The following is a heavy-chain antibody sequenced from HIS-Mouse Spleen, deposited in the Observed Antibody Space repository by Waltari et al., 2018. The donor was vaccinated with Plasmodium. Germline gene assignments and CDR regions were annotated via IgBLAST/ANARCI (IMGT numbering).Heavy chain of an antibody. J-gene: IGHJ4*02. CDR2: INPNSGGT. Sequence: QVQLVQSGAKVTKPGASVKVSCKDSEYTFTGYSIHWVRQAPGQGLEWMGWINPNSGGTNYAQKFQGRVTMTRDTSISTAYMELSRLRSDDTAVYYCARSGEISGSYYYWGQGTLVTVSS. CDR3: ARSGEISGSYYY. V-gene: IGHV1-2*02. CDR1: EYTFTGYS. D-gene: IGHD1-26*01.